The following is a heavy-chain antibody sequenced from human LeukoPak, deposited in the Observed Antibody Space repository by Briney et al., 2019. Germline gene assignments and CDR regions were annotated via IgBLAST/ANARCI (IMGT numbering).Heavy chain of an antibody. CDR1: GYTFTSYG. V-gene: IGHV1-18*04. CDR3: ARAGYSSGWYLEYYFDY. CDR2: ISAYNGNT. Sequence: GASVKVSCKASGYTFTSYGISWVRQAPGQGLEWMGWISAYNGNTNYAQKLQGRVTMTTDTFTSTAYMELRSLRSDDTAVYYCARAGYSSGWYLEYYFDYWGQGTLVTVSS. D-gene: IGHD6-19*01. J-gene: IGHJ4*02.